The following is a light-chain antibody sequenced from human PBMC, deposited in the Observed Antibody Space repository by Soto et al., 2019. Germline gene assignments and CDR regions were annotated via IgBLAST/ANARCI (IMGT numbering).Light chain of an antibody. CDR3: QQYDNWPG. CDR2: AAS. Sequence: EVVMTQSPGTLSVSPGERVSLSCRASQSVGSSLAWYQQKPGPPPRLLIYAASTRATGVPARFSGSGSGTEFTLTVSSLQSEDFAVYYCQQYDNWPGFGQGTKVEVK. V-gene: IGKV3-15*01. J-gene: IGKJ1*01. CDR1: QSVGSS.